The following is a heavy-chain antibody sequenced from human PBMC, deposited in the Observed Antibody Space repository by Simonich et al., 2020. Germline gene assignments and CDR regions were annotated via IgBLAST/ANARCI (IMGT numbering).Heavy chain of an antibody. D-gene: IGHD3-16*01. Sequence: SCPCTVSGGSISSSSYYWGWIRQPPGKGLEWIGSIYYSGSTYDNPSLKSRVTISVDTSKNQFSLKLSSVTAADTAVYYCYSAGGSAFDIWGQGTMVTVSS. J-gene: IGHJ3*02. V-gene: IGHV4-39*01. CDR2: IYYSGST. CDR1: GGSISSSSYY. CDR3: YSAGGSAFDI.